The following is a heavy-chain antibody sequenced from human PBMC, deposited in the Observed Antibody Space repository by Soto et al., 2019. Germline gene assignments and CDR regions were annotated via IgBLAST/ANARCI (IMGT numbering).Heavy chain of an antibody. Sequence: SETLSLTCTVSGGSISSSSYYWGWIRQPPGKGLEWIGRIYATGTTDYNPSLKSRVMMSVDTSKKQFSLRLRSVTAADTAVYHCVRDGTKTLRDWFDPWGQGISVTVSS. CDR2: IYATGTT. J-gene: IGHJ5*02. CDR1: GGSISSSSYY. CDR3: VRDGTKTLRDWFDP. D-gene: IGHD1-1*01. V-gene: IGHV4-39*07.